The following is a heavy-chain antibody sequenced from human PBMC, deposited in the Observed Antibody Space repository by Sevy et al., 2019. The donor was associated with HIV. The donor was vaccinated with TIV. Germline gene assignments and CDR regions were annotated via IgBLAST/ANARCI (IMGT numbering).Heavy chain of an antibody. CDR3: ARIRGGATYDY. CDR1: GFTVSSNY. V-gene: IGHV3-53*01. D-gene: IGHD1-26*01. Sequence: GGSLRLSCAASGFTVSSNYMSWVRQAPGKGLEWVSVIYSGGGTYYADSVKGRFTMSRGNSKITLYIQRNSLRAEDTAVYYWARIRGGATYDYWGQGTLVTVSS. J-gene: IGHJ4*02. CDR2: IYSGGGT.